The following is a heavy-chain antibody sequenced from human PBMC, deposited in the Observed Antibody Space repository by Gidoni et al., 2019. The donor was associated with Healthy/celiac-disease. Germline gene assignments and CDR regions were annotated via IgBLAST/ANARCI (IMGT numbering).Heavy chain of an antibody. D-gene: IGHD2-2*01. CDR2: IYHSGST. V-gene: IGHV4-30-2*01. CDR3: ARGGVVVPLDGMDV. Sequence: QLQLQESGSGLVKPSQTLSLTCAVSGGSIRRGGYSWSWIRQPPGKGLEWIGYIYHSGSTYYNPSLKSRVTISVDRSKNQFSLKLSSVTAADTAVYYCARGGVVVPLDGMDVWGQGTTVTVSS. J-gene: IGHJ6*02. CDR1: GGSIRRGGYS.